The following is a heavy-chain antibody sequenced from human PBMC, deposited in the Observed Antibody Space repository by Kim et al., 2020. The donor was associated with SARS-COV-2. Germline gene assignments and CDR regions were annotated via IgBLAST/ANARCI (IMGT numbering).Heavy chain of an antibody. CDR3: ARAGDGYNVGDQV. J-gene: IGHJ4*02. D-gene: IGHD5-12*01. Sequence: CYADSVKGRFIISRDNSKNTLYLQMNTLGVDDTAVYYCARAGDGYNVGDQVWGRGTLVSVSS. V-gene: IGHV3-33*01.